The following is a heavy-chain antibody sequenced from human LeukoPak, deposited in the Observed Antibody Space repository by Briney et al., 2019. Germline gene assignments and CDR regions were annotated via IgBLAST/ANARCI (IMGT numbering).Heavy chain of an antibody. CDR2: IRYDGSNK. D-gene: IGHD3-3*01. CDR1: GFTFSSYG. J-gene: IGHJ5*02. Sequence: PGGSLRLSCAASGFTFSSYGMHWVRQAPGKGLGWVAFIRYDGSNKYYADSVKGRFTISRDNSKNTLCLQMNSLRAEDTAVYYCAKTYYDFWSSYYPFDPWGQGTLVTVSS. CDR3: AKTYYDFWSSYYPFDP. V-gene: IGHV3-30*02.